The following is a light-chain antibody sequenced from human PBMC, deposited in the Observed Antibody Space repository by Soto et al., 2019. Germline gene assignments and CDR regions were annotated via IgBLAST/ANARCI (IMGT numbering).Light chain of an antibody. CDR3: HHYGTSPPHT. CDR1: QSVGSTY. J-gene: IGKJ2*01. V-gene: IGKV3-20*01. CDR2: GVF. Sequence: EVVLTQSPGTLSLSPGERATLSCRASQSVGSTYLAWYQRKPGQAPRLLIYGVFSRATGIPDRFSGSGSGTDFTLTIDRLEPEDFAVYFCHHYGTSPPHTFGQGTKLDIK.